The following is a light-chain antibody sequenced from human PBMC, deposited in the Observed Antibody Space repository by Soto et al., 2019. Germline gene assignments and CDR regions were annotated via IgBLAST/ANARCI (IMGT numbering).Light chain of an antibody. CDR2: DAS. J-gene: IGKJ4*01. CDR3: QQYGSSPLT. V-gene: IGKV3D-20*01. CDR1: LSLSSSY. Sequence: EIVLTQSPATLSLSPGERATLSCGASLSLSSSYLAWYQQKPGLAPRLLIYDASSRATGIPDRFSGSGSGTDFTLTISRLEPEDFAVYYCQQYGSSPLTFGGGTKV.